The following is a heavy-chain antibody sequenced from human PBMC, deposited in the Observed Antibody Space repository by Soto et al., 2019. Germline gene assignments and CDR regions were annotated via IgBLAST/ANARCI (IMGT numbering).Heavy chain of an antibody. V-gene: IGHV4-61*01. CDR2: MYYSGST. Sequence: SETLSLTCTVSGGSVSSGSYYWSWIRQPPGKGLEWIGYMYYSGSTQYNPSLGGRVSMSVETSKSQFSLKLTSVTVADTAVYYCASYRGALYFESWGPGILVTVSS. J-gene: IGHJ4*02. CDR3: ASYRGALYFES. D-gene: IGHD3-16*01. CDR1: GGSVSSGSYY.